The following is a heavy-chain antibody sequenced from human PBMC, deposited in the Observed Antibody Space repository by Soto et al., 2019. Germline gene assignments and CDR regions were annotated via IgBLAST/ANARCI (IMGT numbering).Heavy chain of an antibody. Sequence: GGSLRLSYTASGVTFGDYAMGWFRQAPGKGLEWVGFIRSNAYGGTTEYAASVKGRFTISRDDSKSIAYLHMNSLKTEDTAVYYCTSEFYYNWNTNWFGPWGQGPLFTV. CDR1: GVTFGDYA. CDR3: TSEFYYNWNTNWFGP. J-gene: IGHJ5*02. D-gene: IGHD1-20*01. V-gene: IGHV3-49*03. CDR2: IRSNAYGGTT.